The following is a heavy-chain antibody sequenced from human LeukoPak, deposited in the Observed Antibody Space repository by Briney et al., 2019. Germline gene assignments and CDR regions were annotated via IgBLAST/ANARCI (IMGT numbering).Heavy chain of an antibody. CDR1: GGSISSYY. CDR2: IYYSGST. Sequence: SETLSLTCTVSGGSISSYYWSWIRQPPGKGLEWIGYIYYSGSTNYNPSLKSRVTISVDTSKNQFSLKLSSVTAADTAVYYCAGIMVRGVHDAFDIWGRGTMVTVSS. V-gene: IGHV4-59*01. J-gene: IGHJ3*02. D-gene: IGHD3-10*01. CDR3: AGIMVRGVHDAFDI.